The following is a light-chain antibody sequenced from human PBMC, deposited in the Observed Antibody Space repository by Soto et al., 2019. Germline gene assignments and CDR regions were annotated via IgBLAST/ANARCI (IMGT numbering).Light chain of an antibody. CDR2: WAS. V-gene: IGKV4-1*01. Sequence: DIVMTQSPDSLAVSLGERATINCKSSQNVLYSSNNKNYLAWYQQKLGQPPKLLIRWASSRESGVPDRFSGSGSGTDFTLTISSLQSEDFAVYYCQQYNNWPRTFGQGTKVDIK. CDR3: QQYNNWPRT. J-gene: IGKJ1*01. CDR1: QNVLYSSNNKNY.